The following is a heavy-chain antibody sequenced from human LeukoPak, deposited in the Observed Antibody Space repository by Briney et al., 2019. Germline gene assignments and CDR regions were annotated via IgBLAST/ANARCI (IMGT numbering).Heavy chain of an antibody. Sequence: GRSLRLSCAASGLTFSSYGMHWVRQAPGKGLEWVAVISYDGSNKYYADSVKGRFTISRDNSKNTLYLQMNSLRAEDTAVYYRQLDYYGSGRYYNPDAFDIWGQGTMVTVSS. CDR3: QLDYYGSGRYYNPDAFDI. CDR2: ISYDGSNK. V-gene: IGHV3-30*03. CDR1: GLTFSSYG. D-gene: IGHD3-10*01. J-gene: IGHJ3*02.